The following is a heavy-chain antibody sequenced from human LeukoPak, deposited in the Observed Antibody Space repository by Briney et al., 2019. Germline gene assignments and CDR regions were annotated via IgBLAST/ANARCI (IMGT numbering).Heavy chain of an antibody. CDR3: ARDRPITIFGVVVFDY. J-gene: IGHJ4*02. Sequence: GSSVKVSSKASGGTFSSYAISWVRQAPGQGLEWMGRIIPIFGTANYAQKFQGRVTITTDESTSTAYMELSSLRSEDTAVYYCARDRPITIFGVVVFDYWGQGTLVTVS. V-gene: IGHV1-69*05. CDR1: GGTFSSYA. CDR2: IIPIFGTA. D-gene: IGHD3-3*01.